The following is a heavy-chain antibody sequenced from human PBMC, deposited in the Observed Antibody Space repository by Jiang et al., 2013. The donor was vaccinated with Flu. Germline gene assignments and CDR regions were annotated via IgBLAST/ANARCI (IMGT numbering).Heavy chain of an antibody. D-gene: IGHD5-24*01. CDR2: SNK. V-gene: IGHV3-30*01. CDR3: ARDQTKSHSRWLQVDPGNYYYYGMDV. Sequence: SNKYYADSVKGRFTISRDNSKNTLYLQMNSLRAEDTAVYYCARDQTKSHSRWLQVDPGNYYYYGMDVWGKGTTVTVSS. J-gene: IGHJ6*04.